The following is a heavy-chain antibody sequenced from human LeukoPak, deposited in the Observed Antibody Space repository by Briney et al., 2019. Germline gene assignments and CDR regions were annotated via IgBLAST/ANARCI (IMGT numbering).Heavy chain of an antibody. Sequence: SVKVSCKASGYTFTGYYMHWVRQAPGQGLEWMGGIIPIFGTANYAQKFQGRVTITADESTSTAYMELSSLRSEDTAVYYCARGENGDAFDIWGQGTMVTVSS. CDR2: IIPIFGTA. CDR3: ARGENGDAFDI. V-gene: IGHV1-69*13. CDR1: GYTFTGYY. D-gene: IGHD1-26*01. J-gene: IGHJ3*02.